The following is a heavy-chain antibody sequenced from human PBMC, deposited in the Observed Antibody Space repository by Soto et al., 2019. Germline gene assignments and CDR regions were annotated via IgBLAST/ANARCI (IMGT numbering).Heavy chain of an antibody. D-gene: IGHD3-22*01. V-gene: IGHV3-53*01. J-gene: IGHJ4*02. CDR2: IYSGGST. CDR3: ARNDYDSGGGFDY. CDR1: GFTVSSNY. Sequence: EVQLVESGGGLIQPGGSLRLSCAASGFTVSSNYMSWVRQAPGKGLEWVSVIYSGGSTYYADSVKGRFTISRDNSKNTRYLQMNSLRAEDTAVYYCARNDYDSGGGFDYWGQGTLVTVSS.